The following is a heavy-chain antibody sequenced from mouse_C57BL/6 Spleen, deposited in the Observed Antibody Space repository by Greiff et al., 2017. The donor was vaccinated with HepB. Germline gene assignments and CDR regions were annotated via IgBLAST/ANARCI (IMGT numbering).Heavy chain of an antibody. V-gene: IGHV1-58*01. CDR3: ARGDTTEVAGLDY. CDR2: IYIGNGYT. CDR1: GYTFTSYG. J-gene: IGHJ2*01. D-gene: IGHD1-1*01. Sequence: EVQLQESGAELVRPGSSVKMSCKTSGYTFTSYGINWVKQRPGQGLEWIGYIYIGNGYTEYNEKFKGKATLTTDTSSSTAYMQLSSLTSEDSAIKVRARGDTTEVAGLDYWGQGTTLTVSS.